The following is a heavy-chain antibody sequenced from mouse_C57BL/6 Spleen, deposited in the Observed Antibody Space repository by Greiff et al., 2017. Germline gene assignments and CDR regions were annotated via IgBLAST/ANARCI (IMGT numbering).Heavy chain of an antibody. V-gene: IGHV14-3*01. CDR3: AFYYSNLDWYFDV. Sequence: EVKLVESVAELVRPGASVKLSCTASGFNIKNTYMHWVKQRPEQGLEWIGRIDPANGNTKYAPKFQGKATITADTSSNTAYLQLSSLTSEDTAIYYCAFYYSNLDWYFDVWGTGTTVTVSS. CDR2: IDPANGNT. D-gene: IGHD2-5*01. CDR1: GFNIKNTY. J-gene: IGHJ1*03.